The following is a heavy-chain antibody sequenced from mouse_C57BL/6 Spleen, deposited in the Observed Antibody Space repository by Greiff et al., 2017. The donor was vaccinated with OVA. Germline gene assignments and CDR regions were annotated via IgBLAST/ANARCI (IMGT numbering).Heavy chain of an antibody. J-gene: IGHJ1*03. CDR3: ARPYYYGSSYFYFDV. CDR1: GYTFTGYW. CDR2: ILPGSGST. V-gene: IGHV1-9*01. Sequence: QVQLKQSGAELMKPGASVKLSCKATGYTFTGYWIEWVKQRPGHGLEWIGEILPGSGSTNYNEKFKGKATFTADTSTNTAYLQLSSLPTADSAIYDCARPYYYGSSYFYFDVWGTGTTVTVSS. D-gene: IGHD1-1*01.